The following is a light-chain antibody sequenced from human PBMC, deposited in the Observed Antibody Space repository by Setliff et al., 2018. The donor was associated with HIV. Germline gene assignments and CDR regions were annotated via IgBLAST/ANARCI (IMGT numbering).Light chain of an antibody. V-gene: IGLV2-14*02. J-gene: IGLJ1*01. CDR2: EVT. CDR1: SSDVGSYNL. Sequence: QSVLTQPASVSGSPGQSITISCTGTSSDVGSYNLVSWYQQHPGKAPKLMIYEVTKRPSGVSNRFSGSRSGNTASLTISGLQAEAEADYYCSSYTSSTPLYVFGTGTKVTVL. CDR3: SSYTSSTPLYV.